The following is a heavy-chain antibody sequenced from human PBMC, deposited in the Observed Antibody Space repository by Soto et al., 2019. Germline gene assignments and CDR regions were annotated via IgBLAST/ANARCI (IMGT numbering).Heavy chain of an antibody. CDR1: GFSISNFG. V-gene: IGHV3-48*03. CDR3: GREGPNGYIPHRIET. CDR2: ISRSHSDI. J-gene: IGHJ5*02. Sequence: LRLSCSASGFSISNFGMFCFRQAPGRWLEWISFISRSHSDIYYADSVKGRFTISRDNAKKSMFLQMNSLRDEDRAAYYFGREGPNGYIPHRIETWGQGIPVTVSS. D-gene: IGHD5-18*01.